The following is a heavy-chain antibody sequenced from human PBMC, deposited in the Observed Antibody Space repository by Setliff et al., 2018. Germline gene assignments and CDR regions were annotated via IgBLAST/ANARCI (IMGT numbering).Heavy chain of an antibody. CDR1: RFPFSSYR. D-gene: IGHD3-10*01. Sequence: GGSLRLSCAASRFPFSSYRMHWVRQAPGKGLEWVAVIWDDGGNKYHADSVKGRFTISRDKSKNTLYLHLSSLRAEDTAIYYCARDTSGRDALDVWGQGTTVTVSS. J-gene: IGHJ3*01. CDR2: IWDDGGNK. CDR3: ARDTSGRDALDV. V-gene: IGHV3-33*08.